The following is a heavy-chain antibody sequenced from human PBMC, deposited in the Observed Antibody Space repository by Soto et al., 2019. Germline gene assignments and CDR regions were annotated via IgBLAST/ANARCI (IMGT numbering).Heavy chain of an antibody. J-gene: IGHJ3*01. CDR1: GFTFSNSE. D-gene: IGHD2-21*01. CDR3: AKERGTEVSATIVGDV. V-gene: IGHV3-48*03. Sequence: PGGSLRLSCVVSGFTFSNSESNWVRQAPGKGLEWISYIRHSAHIYYADAVKGRFTIYRDNAKNSVYLQMNSLRVEDTAVYYCAKERGTEVSATIVGDVWGQGILVTVSS. CDR2: IRHSAHI.